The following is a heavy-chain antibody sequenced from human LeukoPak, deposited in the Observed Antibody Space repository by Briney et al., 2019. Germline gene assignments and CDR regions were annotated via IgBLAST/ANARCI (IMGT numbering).Heavy chain of an antibody. V-gene: IGHV3-23*01. Sequence: GGSLRLSCAASGFSFSSSAMFWVRQAPGKGLEWVSTISGSGGSTYYADSVKGRFTISRDNSKNTLYLQMNSLRAEDTAIYYCAKDDAWVRYQDWGQGTLVTVSS. D-gene: IGHD5-12*01. CDR2: ISGSGGST. J-gene: IGHJ4*02. CDR3: AKDDAWVRYQD. CDR1: GFSFSSSA.